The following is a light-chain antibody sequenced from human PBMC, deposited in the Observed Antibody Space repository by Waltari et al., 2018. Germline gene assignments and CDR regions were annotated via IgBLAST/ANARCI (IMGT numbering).Light chain of an antibody. CDR2: EVN. Sequence: QSALTQPASVSGSPGQSITISCIGTSSDVGGYKYVSWYKQYPGKAPKLFIYEVNNRPSGVSNRFSGSKSGNTASLTISGLQPEDEAAYFCDSYTSTSSLPYVFGTGTKVTVL. J-gene: IGLJ1*01. CDR3: DSYTSTSSLPYV. V-gene: IGLV2-14*01. CDR1: SSDVGGYKY.